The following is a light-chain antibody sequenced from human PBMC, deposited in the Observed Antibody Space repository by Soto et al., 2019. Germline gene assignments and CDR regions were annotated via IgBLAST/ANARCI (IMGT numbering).Light chain of an antibody. J-gene: IGKJ2*01. CDR3: QQNYNTPYT. V-gene: IGKV1-39*01. Sequence: DIQMTQSPSSLSASVGDRVTITCRASHSLTTYLNWYQHKPGKAPKLLIYAASSLQSGVPSRFSGSGSGTEFTLTISSLQPEDFAAYFCQQNYNTPYTFGQGTNLEIK. CDR2: AAS. CDR1: HSLTTY.